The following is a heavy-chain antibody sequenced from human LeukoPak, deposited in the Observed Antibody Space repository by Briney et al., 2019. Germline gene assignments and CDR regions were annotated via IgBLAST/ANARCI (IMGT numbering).Heavy chain of an antibody. CDR2: ISSSSSYI. V-gene: IGHV3-21*04. Sequence: GGSLRLSCAASRFTFSSYSLNWVRQAPGKGLEWVSSISSSSSYIYYADSVKGRFTISRDNAKNSLYLQMNSLRAEDTAVYYCARDPDYGDYGYWYFDLWGRGTLVTVSS. D-gene: IGHD4-17*01. CDR1: RFTFSSYS. J-gene: IGHJ2*01. CDR3: ARDPDYGDYGYWYFDL.